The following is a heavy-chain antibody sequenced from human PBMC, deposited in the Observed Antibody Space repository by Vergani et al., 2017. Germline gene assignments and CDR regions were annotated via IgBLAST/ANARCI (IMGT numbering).Heavy chain of an antibody. Sequence: QVQLQESGPGLVKPSQTLSLTCAVTGDSISSGGYYWSWIRQHPGKGLEWIGYIYYSGSTYYNPSLRSRVIISADTSKNQFSLKLSSVTAADTAVYYCARGTESSGCYFDYWGQGTLVTVSS. CDR1: GDSISSGGYY. D-gene: IGHD6-25*01. CDR3: ARGTESSGCYFDY. V-gene: IGHV4-31*11. CDR2: IYYSGST. J-gene: IGHJ4*02.